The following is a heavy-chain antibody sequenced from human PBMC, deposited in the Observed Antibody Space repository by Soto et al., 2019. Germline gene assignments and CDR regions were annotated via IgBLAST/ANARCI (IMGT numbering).Heavy chain of an antibody. CDR3: ARVLVSGYGECYFDY. Sequence: AGGSLRLSCAASGFTVSSNYMSWVRQAPGKGLEWVSVIYSGGSTYYADSVKGRFTISRDNSKNTLYLQMNSLRAEDTAVYYCARVLVSGYGECYFDYWGQGTLVTVSS. CDR1: GFTVSSNY. D-gene: IGHD5-12*01. V-gene: IGHV3-53*01. J-gene: IGHJ4*02. CDR2: IYSGGST.